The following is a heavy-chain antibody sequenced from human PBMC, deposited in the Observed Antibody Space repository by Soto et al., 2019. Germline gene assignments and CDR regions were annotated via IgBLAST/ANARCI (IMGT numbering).Heavy chain of an antibody. CDR1: GFTFSSYS. J-gene: IGHJ4*02. CDR2: ISSSSSTI. Sequence: VQLVESGGGLVQPGGSLRLSCAASGFTFSSYSMNWVRQAPGKGLEWVSYISSSSSTIYYADSVKGRFTISRDNAKNSLYLQMNSLRDEDTAVYYCARANYVWGSYRRYYFDYWGQGTLVTVSS. CDR3: ARANYVWGSYRRYYFDY. V-gene: IGHV3-48*02. D-gene: IGHD3-16*02.